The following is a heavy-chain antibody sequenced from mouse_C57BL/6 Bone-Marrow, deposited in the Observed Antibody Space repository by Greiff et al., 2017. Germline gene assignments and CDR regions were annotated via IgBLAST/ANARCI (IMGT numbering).Heavy chain of an antibody. Sequence: EVQLQQSGAELVRPGASVKLSCTASGFNIKDDYMHWVKQRPEQGLEWIGWIDPENGDTEYASKFQGKATITADTSSNTAYLQLSSLTSEDTAVYYCTTGNYLAWFAYWGRGTLVTVSA. CDR3: TTGNYLAWFAY. CDR2: IDPENGDT. CDR1: GFNIKDDY. V-gene: IGHV14-4*01. J-gene: IGHJ3*01. D-gene: IGHD5-5*01.